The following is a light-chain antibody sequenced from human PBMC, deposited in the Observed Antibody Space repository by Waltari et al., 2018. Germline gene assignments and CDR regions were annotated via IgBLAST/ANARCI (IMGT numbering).Light chain of an antibody. Sequence: SYELTQPPSVSVSPGQTASITCPGDKLGDKSACWYQQKPGQSPVLVIYQDSKRPSGIPERFSGSNSGNTATLTISGTQAMDEADYYCQAWDSSTERVFGGGTKLTVL. CDR1: KLGDKS. V-gene: IGLV3-1*01. J-gene: IGLJ2*01. CDR2: QDS. CDR3: QAWDSSTERV.